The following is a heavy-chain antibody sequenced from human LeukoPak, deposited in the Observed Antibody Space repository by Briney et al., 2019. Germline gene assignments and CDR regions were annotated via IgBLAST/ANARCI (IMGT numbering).Heavy chain of an antibody. CDR2: ISWNSGSI. V-gene: IGHV3-9*01. CDR1: GFTFDDYA. Sequence: PGRSLRLSCAASGFTFDDYAMHWVRQAPGKGLEWVSGISWNSGSIGYADSVKGRFTISRDNAKNSLYLQMNSLRAEDTALYYCAKDISGYDLGPFDYWGQGTLVTVSS. CDR3: AKDISGYDLGPFDY. D-gene: IGHD5-12*01. J-gene: IGHJ4*02.